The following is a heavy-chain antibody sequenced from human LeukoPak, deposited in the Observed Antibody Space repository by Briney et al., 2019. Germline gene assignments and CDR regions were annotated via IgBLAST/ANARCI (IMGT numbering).Heavy chain of an antibody. CDR2: IKQDGSEK. Sequence: GGSLRLSCAASGFTFRSYWMRWVRQAPGKGVEWVANIKQDGSEKNYVDSVKGRFTISRDNAKNSLYLQMNSLRAEDTAVYYCASGLELDYWGQGPLVTVSS. V-gene: IGHV3-7*03. CDR1: GFTFRSYW. J-gene: IGHJ4*02. CDR3: ASGLELDY.